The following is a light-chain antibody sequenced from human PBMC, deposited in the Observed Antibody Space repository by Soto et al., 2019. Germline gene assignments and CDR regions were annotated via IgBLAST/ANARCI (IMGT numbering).Light chain of an antibody. CDR1: SGINVGTYR. V-gene: IGLV5-45*03. CDR3: MIWHNNAVV. J-gene: IGLJ2*01. Sequence: QPVLTQPSSLSASPGASASLTCTLRSGINVGTYRIYWYQQKPGSPPQYLLRYKSDSDKQLGSGVPSRFSGSTDASANAGILLISGLQSEDEADYYCMIWHNNAVVFGGGTQLTVL. CDR2: YKSDSDK.